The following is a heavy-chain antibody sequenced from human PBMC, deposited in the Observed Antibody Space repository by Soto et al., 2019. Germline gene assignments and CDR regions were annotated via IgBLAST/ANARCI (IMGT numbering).Heavy chain of an antibody. CDR2: FHYGENT. V-gene: IGHV4-39*01. D-gene: IGHD2-2*01. J-gene: IGHJ6*02. Sequence: QLQLQESGPGLVKPSETLSLTCTVSGGSISSGPYSWGWIRQPPGEGLEWIATFHYGENTHYTPSHDSRVTLSVDTSKNQFSLKVTSVTAADTALYYCARQGGYCSSTNCYGYYAMDVWGQGTTVTVSS. CDR1: GGSISSGPYS. CDR3: ARQGGYCSSTNCYGYYAMDV.